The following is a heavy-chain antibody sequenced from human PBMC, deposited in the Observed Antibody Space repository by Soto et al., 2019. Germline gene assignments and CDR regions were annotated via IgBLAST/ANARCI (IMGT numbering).Heavy chain of an antibody. CDR1: EFTFSSHL. Sequence: VQLVESGGGVVQPGRSLLLSCVASEFTFSSHLMHWVRQAPGKGLEWVAFISNDGDYKNYADSVKGRFTISRDNSKDTVYLEIHSLRPEDTALYHCARDEAFSAPYYLDYWGQGTLVIVS. CDR2: ISNDGDYK. D-gene: IGHD1-26*01. CDR3: ARDEAFSAPYYLDY. V-gene: IGHV3-30*03. J-gene: IGHJ4*02.